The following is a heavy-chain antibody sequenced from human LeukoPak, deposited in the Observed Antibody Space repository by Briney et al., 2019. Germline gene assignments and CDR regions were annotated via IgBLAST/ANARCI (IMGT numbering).Heavy chain of an antibody. CDR3: ARAQTTYDFWSGYYGNWFDP. J-gene: IGHJ5*02. CDR2: IYYSGST. D-gene: IGHD3-3*01. V-gene: IGHV4-59*01. Sequence: SETLSLTCAVYGGSFSGYYWSWIRQPPGKGLEWIGYIYYSGSTNYNPSLKSRVTISVDTSKNQFSLKLSSVTAADTAVYYCARAQTTYDFWSGYYGNWFDPWGQGTLVTVSS. CDR1: GGSFSGYY.